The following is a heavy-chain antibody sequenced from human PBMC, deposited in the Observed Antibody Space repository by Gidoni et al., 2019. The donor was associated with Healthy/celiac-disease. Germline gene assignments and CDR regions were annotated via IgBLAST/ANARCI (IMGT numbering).Heavy chain of an antibody. J-gene: IGHJ1*01. CDR3: ARGWTGSYPGHYFQH. CDR1: GSTFSSYW. D-gene: IGHD1-26*01. V-gene: IGHV3-7*01. Sequence: EVQLVESGGGLVQPGGSLRLSGAASGSTFSSYWMSWVRQAPGKGLEWVANIKQDGSEKYYVDSVKGRFTISRDNAKNSLYLQMNSLRAEDTAVYYCARGWTGSYPGHYFQHWGQGTLVTVSS. CDR2: IKQDGSEK.